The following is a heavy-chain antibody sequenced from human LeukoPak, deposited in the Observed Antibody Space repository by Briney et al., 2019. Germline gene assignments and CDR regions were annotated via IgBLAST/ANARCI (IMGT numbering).Heavy chain of an antibody. CDR2: IDPSDSET. CDR3: ARLNDILTGPFDY. V-gene: IGHV5-51*01. J-gene: IGHJ4*02. D-gene: IGHD3-9*01. Sequence: GESLKISCKGSGYSFTKYWIGWVRQVPGKGLEWMGNIDPSDSETRHSPSFQGQVTISVDKPISTAYLQWNSLKASDTAMYYCARLNDILTGPFDYWGQGTLVTVSS. CDR1: GYSFTKYW.